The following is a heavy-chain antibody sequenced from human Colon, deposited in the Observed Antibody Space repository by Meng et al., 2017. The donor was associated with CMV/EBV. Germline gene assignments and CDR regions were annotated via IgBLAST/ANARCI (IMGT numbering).Heavy chain of an antibody. V-gene: IGHV4-59*01. CDR2: IYYSGTT. Sequence: SETLSLTCTVSGGSMGNYYWSWVRQSPGKGLEWIGYIYYSGTTNYSPSLKSRATISLDTSKNQFSLTLNSVTAADTALYYCARETDDSYFDYWGQGKLVTVSS. CDR1: GGSMGNYY. CDR3: ARETDDSYFDY. J-gene: IGHJ4*02.